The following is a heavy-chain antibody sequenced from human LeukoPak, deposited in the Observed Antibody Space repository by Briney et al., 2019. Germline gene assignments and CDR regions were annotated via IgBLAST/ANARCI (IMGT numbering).Heavy chain of an antibody. CDR2: IYTVGSK. CDR1: GFTFSSYG. D-gene: IGHD3-22*01. Sequence: PGGTLRLSCAASGFTFSSYGMSWVRQAPGKGLEWVSFIYTVGSKYYADSVKGRFTISRDNSKNTLYLQMNSLRAEDTAVYYCAKVPYYYDSSGYYTEDYWGQGTLVTVSS. J-gene: IGHJ4*02. V-gene: IGHV3-23*03. CDR3: AKVPYYYDSSGYYTEDY.